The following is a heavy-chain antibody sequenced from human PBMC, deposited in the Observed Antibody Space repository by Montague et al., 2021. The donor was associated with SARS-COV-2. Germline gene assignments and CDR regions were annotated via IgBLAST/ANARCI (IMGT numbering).Heavy chain of an antibody. Sequence: SETLSLTCTVSGGSVSSSSYYWGWIREPPGQGLEWIGSIYYTGSTYYHPSLKSRVTTSVDTSKNQFSLKLSSVTAADTDVYYCARHITGSGNAFDIWGQGTMVTVSS. D-gene: IGHD3-10*01. CDR1: GGSVSSSSYY. CDR3: ARHITGSGNAFDI. V-gene: IGHV4-39*01. CDR2: IYYTGST. J-gene: IGHJ3*02.